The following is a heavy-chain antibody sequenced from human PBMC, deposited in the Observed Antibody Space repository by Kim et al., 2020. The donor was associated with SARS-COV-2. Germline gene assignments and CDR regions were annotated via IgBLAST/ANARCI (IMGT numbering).Heavy chain of an antibody. Sequence: YDADSVRGRFTIARDNNKNSLYLQMNSLRTEDSALYYCAKDAGGYSGMDVWGQGTTVTVSS. J-gene: IGHJ6*02. D-gene: IGHD6-25*01. CDR3: AKDAGGYSGMDV. V-gene: IGHV3-43*01.